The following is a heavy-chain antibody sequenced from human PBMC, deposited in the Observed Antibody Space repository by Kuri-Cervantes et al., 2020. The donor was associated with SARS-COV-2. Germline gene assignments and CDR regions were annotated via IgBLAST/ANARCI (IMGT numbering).Heavy chain of an antibody. CDR2: IWYDGSNK. J-gene: IGHJ6*02. Sequence: GESLKISCAASGFTFSSYAMHWVRQAPGKGLEWVAVIWYDGSNKYYADSVKGRFTISRDNSKNTLYLQMNSLRAEDTAVYYCARDIYYDSSGQYYGMDVWGQGTTVTVSS. D-gene: IGHD3-22*01. CDR1: GFTFSSYA. CDR3: ARDIYYDSSGQYYGMDV. V-gene: IGHV3-33*08.